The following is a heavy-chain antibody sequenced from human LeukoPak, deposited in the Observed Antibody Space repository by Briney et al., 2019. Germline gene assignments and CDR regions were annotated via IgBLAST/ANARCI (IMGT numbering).Heavy chain of an antibody. CDR1: GFPFSSYW. V-gene: IGHV3-21*01. J-gene: IGHJ4*02. D-gene: IGHD3-9*01. Sequence: GGSLRLSCAASGFPFSSYWMSWVRQAPGKGLEWVSSISSSSSYIYYADSVKGRFTISRDNAKNSLYLQMNSLRAEDTAVYYCARVSYDILTGYPDYWGQGTLVTVSS. CDR2: ISSSSSYI. CDR3: ARVSYDILTGYPDY.